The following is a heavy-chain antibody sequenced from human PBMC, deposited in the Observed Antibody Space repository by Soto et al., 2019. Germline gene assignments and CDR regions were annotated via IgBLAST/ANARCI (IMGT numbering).Heavy chain of an antibody. J-gene: IGHJ6*02. CDR2: ITPIFGAA. CDR1: GGAFRSYT. D-gene: IGHD6-19*01. CDR3: ARADIAVANRGGMDV. Sequence: QVQLVQSGAEVKKPGSSVKVSCKASGGAFRSYTISWVRQAPGQGLEWMGGITPIFGAANYAQKFEGRVTISADKPTTTAYMEVSNPTSVDTAVYYCARADIAVANRGGMDVWGQGTTVIVSS. V-gene: IGHV1-69*06.